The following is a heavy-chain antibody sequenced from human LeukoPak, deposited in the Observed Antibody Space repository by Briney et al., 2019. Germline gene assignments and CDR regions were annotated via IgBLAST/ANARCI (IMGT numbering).Heavy chain of an antibody. J-gene: IGHJ3*02. CDR3: ARDRGSHGFSSSWFEAHDAFDI. V-gene: IGHV4-39*07. Sequence: SETLSLTCTVSGASITSSNYYWLWLRQPPGKGLEWIGSIYYTGITYYNLSLKSRVTISVDTSKYQCSLRLSSVTAADTAVYYCARDRGSHGFSSSWFEAHDAFDIWGQGTVVTVSS. CDR1: GASITSSNYY. CDR2: IYYTGIT. D-gene: IGHD6-13*01.